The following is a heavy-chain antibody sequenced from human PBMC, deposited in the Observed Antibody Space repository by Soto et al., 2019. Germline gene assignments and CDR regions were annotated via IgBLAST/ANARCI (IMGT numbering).Heavy chain of an antibody. J-gene: IGHJ6*02. Sequence: QVQLQESGPGLVKPSETLSLTCTVSGGSITNYYCSWFRQPPGKGLEWIGYINYDGYSAYNLSLRRRVTLSMAASKTPSSLLLESVTATDTAVYYCARHGFGPLHGLVDVWGPGTTVIVSS. CDR2: INYDGYS. CDR1: GGSITNYY. D-gene: IGHD3-10*01. CDR3: ARHGFGPLHGLVDV. V-gene: IGHV4-59*08.